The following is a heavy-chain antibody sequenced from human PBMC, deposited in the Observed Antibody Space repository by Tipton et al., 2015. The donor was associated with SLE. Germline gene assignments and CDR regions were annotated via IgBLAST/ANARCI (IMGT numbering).Heavy chain of an antibody. CDR3: ARPLPSSHGYGYYYGMDV. V-gene: IGHV5-10-1*01. J-gene: IGHJ6*02. CDR2: IDPSDSYT. Sequence: QLVQSGAEVKKPGESLKISCKGSGYSFTSYWISWVRQMPGKGLEWMGRIDPSDSYTNYSPSFQGHVTISADKSISTAYLQWSSLKASDTAMYYCARPLPSSHGYGYYYGMDVWGQGTTVTVSS. D-gene: IGHD5-18*01. CDR1: GYSFTSYW.